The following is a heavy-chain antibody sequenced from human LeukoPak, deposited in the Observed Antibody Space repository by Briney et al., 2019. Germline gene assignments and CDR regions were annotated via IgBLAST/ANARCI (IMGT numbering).Heavy chain of an antibody. CDR2: FSISGSNT. J-gene: IGHJ4*02. Sequence: GGSLRLSCAVSGFTFSDYAMSWVRQAPGRGLEWVSSFSISGSNTYYADSVKGRFTISRDNSKNTLYLQMNSLRAEDSAVYYCAKEGDVVVTLSYYFDSWGQGTLVTVSS. D-gene: IGHD3-22*01. CDR1: GFTFSDYA. V-gene: IGHV3-23*01. CDR3: AKEGDVVVTLSYYFDS.